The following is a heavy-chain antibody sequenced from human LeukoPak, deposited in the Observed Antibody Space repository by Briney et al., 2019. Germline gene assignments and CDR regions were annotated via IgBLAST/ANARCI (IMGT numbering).Heavy chain of an antibody. D-gene: IGHD5-18*01. V-gene: IGHV4-61*02. CDR3: ARHVTYSYDAFDI. J-gene: IGHJ3*02. CDR2: IYTSGST. CDR1: GGSISSGSYY. Sequence: NPSETLSLTCTVSGGSISSGSYYWSWIRQPAGKGLEWIGRIYTSGSTNYNPSLKSRVTISVDTSKNQFSLRLSSVTAADTAVYYCARHVTYSYDAFDIWGQGTMVTVSS.